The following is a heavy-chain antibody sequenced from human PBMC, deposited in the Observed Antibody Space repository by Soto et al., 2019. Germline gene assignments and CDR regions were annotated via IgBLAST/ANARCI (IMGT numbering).Heavy chain of an antibody. Sequence: SETLSLTCTVSGGSINSGDHYWTWIRQTPGKGLEWIGHIYYSGSTYYNPSLKSRLLISLDTSKNQFSLNLTSVTAADTAVYYCASRISLGRGLWGFHPWGQGTLVTVSS. CDR1: GGSINSGDHY. J-gene: IGHJ5*02. D-gene: IGHD3-10*01. CDR3: ASRISLGRGLWGFHP. CDR2: IYYSGST. V-gene: IGHV4-30-4*01.